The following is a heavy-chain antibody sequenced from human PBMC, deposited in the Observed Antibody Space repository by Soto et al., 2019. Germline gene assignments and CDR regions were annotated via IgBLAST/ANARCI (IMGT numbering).Heavy chain of an antibody. V-gene: IGHV3-33*01. J-gene: IGHJ6*03. CDR3: ARGVPFWEYYYYYMDV. CDR1: GFTFSSYG. D-gene: IGHD3-10*01. Sequence: GGSLRLSCAASGFTFSSYGMHWVRQAPGKGLEWVAVIWYDGSNKYCADSVKGRFTISRDNSKNTLYLQMNSLRAEDTAVYYCARGVPFWEYYYYYMDVWGKGTTVTVSS. CDR2: IWYDGSNK.